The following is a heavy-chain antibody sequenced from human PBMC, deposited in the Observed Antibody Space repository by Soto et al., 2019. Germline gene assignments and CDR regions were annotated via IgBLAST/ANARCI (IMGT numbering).Heavy chain of an antibody. V-gene: IGHV4-39*01. J-gene: IGHJ4*02. D-gene: IGHD1-1*01. CDR3: ARPSLTTTDFYY. CDR1: GGSISSSSYY. CDR2: IYYSGST. Sequence: SETLSLTCTVSGGSISSSSYYWGWIRQPPGKGLEWIGSIYYSGSTYYNPSLKSRVTISVDTSKNQFSLKLSSVTAADTAVYYCARPSLTTTDFYYWGQGTLVTGSS.